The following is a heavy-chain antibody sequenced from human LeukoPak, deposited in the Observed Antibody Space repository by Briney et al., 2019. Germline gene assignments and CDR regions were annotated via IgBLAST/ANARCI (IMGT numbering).Heavy chain of an antibody. V-gene: IGHV3-9*01. D-gene: IGHD3-22*01. CDR3: VKDMRGDSSGCRH. CDR1: GFAFDEYA. CDR2: INWNRGGI. J-gene: IGHJ4*02. Sequence: PGRSLRLSCAASGFAFDEYAMHWVRQPPGKGLEGVSGINWNRGGIGYADSVKGRFTISRDNAKNSLYLQMNSLRAEDTALYYCVKDMRGDSSGCRHWGQGTLVTVSS.